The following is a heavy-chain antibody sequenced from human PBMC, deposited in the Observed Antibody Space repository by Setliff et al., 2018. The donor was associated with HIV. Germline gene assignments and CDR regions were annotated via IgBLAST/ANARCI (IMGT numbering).Heavy chain of an antibody. V-gene: IGHV4-59*01. Sequence: SETLSLTCTVSGGSISTYFWSWVRQTPGKGLEWIGYIYYTGSTSYNPSFRSRVTISVDTSKNQFSLMLDSVTAADTAVYYCARNSQKGIQPLLLDCWGQGTLVTVSS. D-gene: IGHD1-1*01. CDR3: ARNSQKGIQPLLLDC. CDR2: IYYTGST. CDR1: GGSISTYF. J-gene: IGHJ4*02.